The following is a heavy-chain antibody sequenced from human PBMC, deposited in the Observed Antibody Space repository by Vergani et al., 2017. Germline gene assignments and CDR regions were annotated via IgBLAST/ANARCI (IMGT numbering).Heavy chain of an antibody. V-gene: IGHV3-7*01. J-gene: IGHJ4*02. D-gene: IGHD4-17*01. CDR2: IKQDGSEK. CDR1: GFTFSSYW. Sequence: EVQLVESGGGLVQPGGSLRLSCAASGFTFSSYWMSWVRQAPGKGLEWVANIKQDGSEKYYVDSVKGRFTISRDNAKNSLYLQMNSLRAEDTAVYYCARDRGSTVTPWPYFDYWGQGTLVTVSS. CDR3: ARDRGSTVTPWPYFDY.